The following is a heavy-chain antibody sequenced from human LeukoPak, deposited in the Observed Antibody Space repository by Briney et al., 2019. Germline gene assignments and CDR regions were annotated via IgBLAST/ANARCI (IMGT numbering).Heavy chain of an antibody. V-gene: IGHV4-34*01. J-gene: IGHJ4*02. CDR3: ARRPGSSGCYPFSY. CDR1: GGSFSGYY. CDR2: ISHSGST. Sequence: SETLSLTCAVYGGSFSGYYWSWIRQPPGKGLEWVSAISHSGSTNYNPSVKRRFTISRDTSKNPLYLKLSSVSAADTAVYYCARRPGSSGCYPFSYWCQGTLVTVSS. D-gene: IGHD3-10*01.